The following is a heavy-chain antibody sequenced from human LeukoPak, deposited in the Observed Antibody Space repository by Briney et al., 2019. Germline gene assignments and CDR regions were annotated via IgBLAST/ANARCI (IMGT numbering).Heavy chain of an antibody. Sequence: SETLSLTCAVYGGSFSGYYWSWIRQPPGKGLEWIGEINHSGSTNYNPSLKSRVTISVDTSKNQLSLKLSSVTAADTAVYYCARDPYSSGWYTQQDWGQGTLVTVSS. J-gene: IGHJ4*02. CDR1: GGSFSGYY. CDR2: INHSGST. D-gene: IGHD6-19*01. CDR3: ARDPYSSGWYTQQD. V-gene: IGHV4-34*01.